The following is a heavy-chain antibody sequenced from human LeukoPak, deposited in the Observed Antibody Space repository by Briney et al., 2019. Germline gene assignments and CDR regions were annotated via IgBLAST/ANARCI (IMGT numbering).Heavy chain of an antibody. J-gene: IGHJ4*02. CDR2: IYYSGTT. V-gene: IGHV4-39*01. CDR1: GGSISSSSYY. CDR3: ARHEAQDFDY. Sequence: PSETLSLTCTVSGGSISSSSYYWGWIRQPPGKGLEWIGSIYYSGTTYYSSSLKSRVIISVDTSKNQFSLKLSSVTATDTAVYYCARHEAQDFDYWGQGTLVTVSS.